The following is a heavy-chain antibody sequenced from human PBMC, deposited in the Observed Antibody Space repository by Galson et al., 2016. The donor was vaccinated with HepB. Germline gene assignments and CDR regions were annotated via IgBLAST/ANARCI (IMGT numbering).Heavy chain of an antibody. D-gene: IGHD5-12*01. Sequence: SLRLSCAASGFSFSKYSLTWVRQAPGKGLEWVANIKQDGSEKHYVESVKGRFTIFRDNAKKSLYLKMNSLRADDTAVYYCTRSVFSGYEPWAWGPKSKDSMYGMDVWGQGTTVTVSS. V-gene: IGHV3-7*01. CDR3: TRSVFSGYEPWAWGPKSKDSMYGMDV. CDR1: GFSFSKYS. J-gene: IGHJ6*01. CDR2: IKQDGSEK.